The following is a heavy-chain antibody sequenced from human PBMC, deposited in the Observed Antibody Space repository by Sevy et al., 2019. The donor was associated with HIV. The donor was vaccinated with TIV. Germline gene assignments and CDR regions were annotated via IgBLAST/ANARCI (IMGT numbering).Heavy chain of an antibody. CDR3: VREGVPAAIGFDY. V-gene: IGHV3-23*01. Sequence: GGSLRLSCAASGFTFSSYAMSWVRQAPGKGLEWVSAISGSGYLTYYTDSVKGRFTISRDNSKNTLYLQMNSLRAEDTAVYYCVREGVPAAIGFDYWGQGTLVTVSS. CDR2: ISGSGYLT. J-gene: IGHJ4*02. D-gene: IGHD2-2*01. CDR1: GFTFSSYA.